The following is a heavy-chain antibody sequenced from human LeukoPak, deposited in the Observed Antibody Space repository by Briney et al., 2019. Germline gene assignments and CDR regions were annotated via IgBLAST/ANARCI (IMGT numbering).Heavy chain of an antibody. CDR2: VFYSGRT. CDR3: ARADYDWDAFDI. V-gene: IGHV4-39*07. CDR1: SGSISSNSYH. D-gene: IGHD3-22*01. Sequence: SETLSLTCTVSSGSISSNSYHWGWIRQPPGKGLEWIGSVFYSGRTYLNPSLKSRVTISVDTSKNQFSLKLSSVTAADTAVYYCARADYDWDAFDIWGQGTMVTVSS. J-gene: IGHJ3*02.